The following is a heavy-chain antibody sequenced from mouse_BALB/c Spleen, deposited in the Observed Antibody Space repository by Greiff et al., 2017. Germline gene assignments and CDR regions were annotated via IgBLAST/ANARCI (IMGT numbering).Heavy chain of an antibody. J-gene: IGHJ1*01. CDR1: GFNIKDTY. D-gene: IGHD2-2*01. CDR3: ASRGGYDAHFDV. V-gene: IGHV14-3*02. CDR2: IDPANGNT. Sequence: EVQLQQSGAELVKPGASVKLSCTASGFNIKDTYMHWVKQRPEQGLEWIGRIDPANGNTKYDPKFQGKATITADTSSNTAYLQLSSLTSEDTAVYYCASRGGYDAHFDVWGAGTTVTVSS.